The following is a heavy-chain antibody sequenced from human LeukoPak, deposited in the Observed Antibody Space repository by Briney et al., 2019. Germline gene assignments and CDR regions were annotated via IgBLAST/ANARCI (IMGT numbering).Heavy chain of an antibody. CDR3: ASIAVTGTFLFAY. J-gene: IGHJ4*02. CDR2: ISYDGSNK. V-gene: IGHV3-30-3*01. CDR1: GFTFSSYA. Sequence: PGGPLRLSCAASGFTFSSYAMHWVRQAPGKGLEWVSVISYDGSNKYYADSVKGRFTISRDNSKNTLYLQMNSLRAEDTAVYYCASIAVTGTFLFAYWGERTLVSASS. D-gene: IGHD6-13*01.